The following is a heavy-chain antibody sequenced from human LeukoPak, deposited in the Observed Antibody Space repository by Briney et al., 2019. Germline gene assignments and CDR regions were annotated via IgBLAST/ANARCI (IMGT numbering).Heavy chain of an antibody. CDR2: ISSSSSYI. V-gene: IGHV3-21*01. D-gene: IGHD6-19*01. CDR3: ARDGSGWHFDY. Sequence: GGSMTLSCAASGFTFSSYSMNWVRQAPGKGREWVSSISSSSSYIYYADPGKRRFTIARDNDKHSLYLQMNSLRAEDTAVYYCARDGSGWHFDYWGQGTLVTVSS. CDR1: GFTFSSYS. J-gene: IGHJ4*02.